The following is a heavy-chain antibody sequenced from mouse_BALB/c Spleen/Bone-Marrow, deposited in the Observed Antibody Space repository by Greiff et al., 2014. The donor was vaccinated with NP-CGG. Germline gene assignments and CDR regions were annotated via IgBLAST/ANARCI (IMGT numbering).Heavy chain of an antibody. J-gene: IGHJ4*01. CDR1: GYTFTSYW. CDR2: IAPGSGNI. D-gene: IGHD1-1*01. CDR3: ARSYYVSSPYAMDY. V-gene: IGHV1S41*01. Sequence: DLVKSGASAKLSCKASGYTFTSYWINWVKQRPGQGLEWIGRIAPGSGNIYYNEMFKVKATLTVDASSSTAYIQLSSLSSEDSAVYFCARSYYVSSPYAMDYWGQGTSVTVSS.